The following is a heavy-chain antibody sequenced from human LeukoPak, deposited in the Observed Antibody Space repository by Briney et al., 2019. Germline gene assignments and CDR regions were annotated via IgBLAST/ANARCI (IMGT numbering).Heavy chain of an antibody. J-gene: IGHJ4*02. V-gene: IGHV3-64*01. D-gene: IGHD6-6*01. CDR2: ISSGGDST. CDR1: GFTLRTYA. Sequence: GGSLRLSCAASGFTLRTYAMHWVRQAPGKGLEYISGISSGGDSTYYANSVKGRFTISRDTSKNTVYLQLGSLRAEDTAVYYCARDRSEYTSSSGLNYWGQGTLVTVSS. CDR3: ARDRSEYTSSSGLNY.